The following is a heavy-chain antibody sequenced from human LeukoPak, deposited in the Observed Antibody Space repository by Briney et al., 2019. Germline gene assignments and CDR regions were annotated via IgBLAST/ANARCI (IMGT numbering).Heavy chain of an antibody. D-gene: IGHD6-19*01. Sequence: ASVKVSCKASAYTFTGYYMHWVRQAPGQGLEWMGWINPDSGGTNYAQKFQGKVTMTRDTSISTAYMEVSRLRSDDTAVYYCAREGSGWYGNFDYWGQGTLVTVSS. CDR2: INPDSGGT. CDR1: AYTFTGYY. J-gene: IGHJ4*02. V-gene: IGHV1-2*02. CDR3: AREGSGWYGNFDY.